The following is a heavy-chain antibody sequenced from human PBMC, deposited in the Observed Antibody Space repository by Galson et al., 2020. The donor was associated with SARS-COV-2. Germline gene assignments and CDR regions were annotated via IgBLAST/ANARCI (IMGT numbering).Heavy chain of an antibody. CDR1: GYTFTDYY. Sequence: ASVKVSCKASGYTFTDYYIHWVRQAPGQGLEWMGWINPNSGGTNYAQKFEGRVTMTRDTSITTAYMELSRLRADDTAVYYCARLRYYDVLTGYIVGVWGQGTMVTVS. D-gene: IGHD3-9*01. J-gene: IGHJ6*02. V-gene: IGHV1-2*02. CDR3: ARLRYYDVLTGYIVGV. CDR2: INPNSGGT.